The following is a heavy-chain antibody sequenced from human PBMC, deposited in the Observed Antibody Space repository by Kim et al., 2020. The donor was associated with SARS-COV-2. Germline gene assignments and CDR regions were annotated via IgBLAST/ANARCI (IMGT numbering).Heavy chain of an antibody. CDR3: AKDRNWGWDYGMDV. V-gene: IGHV3-30*18. J-gene: IGHJ6*02. CDR2: ISYDGSNK. Sequence: GGSLRLSCAASGFTFSSYGMHWVRQAPGKGLEWVAVISYDGSNKYYADSVKGRFTISRDNSKNTLYLQMNSLRAEDTAVYYCAKDRNWGWDYGMDVWGQGTTVTVSS. CDR1: GFTFSSYG. D-gene: IGHD7-27*01.